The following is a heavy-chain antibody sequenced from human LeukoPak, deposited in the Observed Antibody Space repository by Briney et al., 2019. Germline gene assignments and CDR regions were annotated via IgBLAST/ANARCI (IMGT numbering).Heavy chain of an antibody. CDR1: GFTFSSYW. CDR2: IKQDGSEK. J-gene: IGHJ3*02. V-gene: IGHV3-7*01. D-gene: IGHD4-17*01. Sequence: GGSLRLSCAASGFTFSSYWMSWVRQAPGKGLEWVANIKQDGSEKYYVDSVKGRFTISRDNAKNSLYLQMNSLRAEDTAVYYCARDLDYGDYVVPHHAFDIWGQGTMVTVSS. CDR3: ARDLDYGDYVVPHHAFDI.